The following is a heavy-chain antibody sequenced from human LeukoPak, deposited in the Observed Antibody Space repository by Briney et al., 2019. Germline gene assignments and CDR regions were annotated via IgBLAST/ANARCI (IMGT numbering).Heavy chain of an antibody. D-gene: IGHD3-22*01. CDR1: GGSISSSSYY. J-gene: IGHJ4*02. CDR3: ARLYYDSSGYYQICYFDY. V-gene: IGHV4-39*01. Sequence: SETLSLTCTVSGGSISSSSYYWGWTRQPPGKGLEWIGSIYYSGSTYYNPSLKSRVTISLDTSKNQFSLNLSSVTAADTAVYYCARLYYDSSGYYQICYFDYWGQGTLVTVSS. CDR2: IYYSGST.